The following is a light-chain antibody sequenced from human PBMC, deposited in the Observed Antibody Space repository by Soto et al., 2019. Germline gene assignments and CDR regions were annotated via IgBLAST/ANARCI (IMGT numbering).Light chain of an antibody. Sequence: DIVLIRTTLSSPVTLGQPASSSCRSSQSLLHSDGNTYLSWLHQRPGQPPRLLIYKISNRFSGVTDRLSGSGAGTDFTLKISRVEAEDVGVYYCMQAKQYSPYTFGQGTKLEIK. CDR3: MQAKQYSPYT. J-gene: IGKJ2*01. CDR2: KIS. V-gene: IGKV2-24*01. CDR1: QSLLHSDGNTY.